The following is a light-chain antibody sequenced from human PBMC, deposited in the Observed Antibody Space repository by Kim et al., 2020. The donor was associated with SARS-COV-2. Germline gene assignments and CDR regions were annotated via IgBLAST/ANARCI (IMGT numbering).Light chain of an antibody. CDR1: QSITTY. CDR3: QQSYNAPRT. V-gene: IGKV1-39*01. J-gene: IGKJ5*01. Sequence: DIQMTQSPSSLCASVGDRVTITCRASQSITTYLNWYQHKPGKAPKLLIYAASSLQSGVPSRFSGSGSGTDFTLTISSLQPEDFATYYCQQSYNAPRTFGQGTRLEIK. CDR2: AAS.